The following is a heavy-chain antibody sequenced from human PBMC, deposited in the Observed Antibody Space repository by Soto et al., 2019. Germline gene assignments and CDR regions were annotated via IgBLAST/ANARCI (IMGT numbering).Heavy chain of an antibody. Sequence: GGSLRLSCAASGFTFSSYDMHWARQATGKGLEWVSAIGTAGDPYYPGSVKGRFTISRENAKNSLYLQMNSLRAGDTAVYYCARGGYSSGWYGAYYYYGMDVWGQGTTVT. CDR2: IGTAGDP. J-gene: IGHJ6*02. D-gene: IGHD6-19*01. CDR3: ARGGYSSGWYGAYYYYGMDV. V-gene: IGHV3-13*05. CDR1: GFTFSSYD.